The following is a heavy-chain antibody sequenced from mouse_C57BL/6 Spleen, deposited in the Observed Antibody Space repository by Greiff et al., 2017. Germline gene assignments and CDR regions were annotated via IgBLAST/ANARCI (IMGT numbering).Heavy chain of an antibody. CDR1: GYSFTGYY. J-gene: IGHJ2*01. CDR3: ARGYFDY. Sequence: EVKLVESGPELVKPGASVKISCKASGYSFTGYYMNWVKQSPENSLEWIGEINPSTGGTTYNQKFKAKATLTVDKSSSTAYMQLKSLTSEDSAVYYCARGYFDYWGQGTTLTVSS. CDR2: INPSTGGT. V-gene: IGHV1-42*01.